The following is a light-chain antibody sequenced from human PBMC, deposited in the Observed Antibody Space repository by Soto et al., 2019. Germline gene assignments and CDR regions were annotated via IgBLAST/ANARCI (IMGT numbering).Light chain of an antibody. CDR3: QQYSGYSRT. J-gene: IGKJ1*01. CDR2: KTS. Sequence: DIQMTQSPSTLSASVGDRVTITCRASQSISGWLAWYQQKPGKAPKLLIYKTSSLHSGVPSRFSGSGSGAEFTLTISSLQPDDFATYYCQQYSGYSRTFGQGTKVEIK. CDR1: QSISGW. V-gene: IGKV1-5*03.